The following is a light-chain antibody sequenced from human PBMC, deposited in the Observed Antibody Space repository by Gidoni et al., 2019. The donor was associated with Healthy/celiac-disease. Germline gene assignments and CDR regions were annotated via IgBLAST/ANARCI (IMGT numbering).Light chain of an antibody. Sequence: IQMTQSPSSLSASVGDRVTITCRASQSISSYLNWYQQKPGKAPKLLIYAASSLQSGVPSRFSGSGSGTDFTLTISRLQPEDFATYYCQQSYSTPWTFGRGTKVEIK. CDR3: QQSYSTPWT. CDR1: QSISSY. J-gene: IGKJ1*01. V-gene: IGKV1-39*01. CDR2: AAS.